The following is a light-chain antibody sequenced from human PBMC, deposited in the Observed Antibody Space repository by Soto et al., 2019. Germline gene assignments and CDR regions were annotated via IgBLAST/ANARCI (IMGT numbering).Light chain of an antibody. CDR3: QQYNSS. CDR2: KAS. CDR1: QSISNW. Sequence: DIQMTQSPSTLSASVGDRVTITCRACQSISNWLAWYQQKPGKAPKLLIYKASSLESGVPSRFSGSGSGTEFTLTISSLQPDDFATYYCQQYNSSFGQGTKVEIK. J-gene: IGKJ1*01. V-gene: IGKV1-5*03.